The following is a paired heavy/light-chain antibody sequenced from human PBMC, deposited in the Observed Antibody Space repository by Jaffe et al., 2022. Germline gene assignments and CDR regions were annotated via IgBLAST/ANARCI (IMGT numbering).Heavy chain of an antibody. CDR3: ANDSGSRIFDS. CDR2: IRKDGSSQ. J-gene: IGHJ4*02. D-gene: IGHD1-26*01. V-gene: IGHV3-30*02. Sequence: QVQLVESGGGVVQPGGSLRLSCVASGITFSSYGMHWVRQVPGKSLEWVAFIRKDGSSQNYADFVRGRFIISRDNSKDTLFLQMNTVRPEDTAVYFCANDSGSRIFDSWGQGTLVTVAS. CDR1: GITFSSYG.
Light chain of an antibody. CDR1: QSIGIN. J-gene: IGKJ5*01. CDR2: GAS. V-gene: IGKV3-15*01. Sequence: DIVLTQSPATLSVSPGERAALSCRASQSIGINLAWYQQKRGQAPSLLMYGASKRATGIPARFSGSGSGTEFTLTISSLQSEDFAVYYCQQYNQWPPITFGQGTRLEIK. CDR3: QQYNQWPPIT.